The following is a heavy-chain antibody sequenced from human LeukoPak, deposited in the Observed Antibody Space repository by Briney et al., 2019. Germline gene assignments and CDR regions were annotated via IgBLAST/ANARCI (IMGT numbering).Heavy chain of an antibody. CDR3: ARLRDRRNFDY. J-gene: IGHJ4*02. D-gene: IGHD4-17*01. CDR1: GFTFSSYE. CDR2: ISSSGSTI. Sequence: PGGSLRLSCAASGFTFSSYEMNWVRQAPGKGLEWVSYISSSGSTIYYADSVKGRFTISRDNAKNSLYLQMNSLRAEDTAVYYCARLRDRRNFDYWGQGTLVTLSS. V-gene: IGHV3-48*03.